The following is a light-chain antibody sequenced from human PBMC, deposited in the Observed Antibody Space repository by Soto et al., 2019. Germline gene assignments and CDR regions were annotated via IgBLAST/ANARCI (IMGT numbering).Light chain of an antibody. CDR2: AAS. CDR3: QQSNSFPRT. V-gene: IGKV1-12*01. Sequence: DIQMTQSPSFVSASVGDRATITCRASQAVSTWLAWYQQKPGDAPKLLIYAASTLQSGVPSRFSGSGSGTDFTLTIRNLQPEDFATYYCQQSNSFPRTFGGGTKVEIK. J-gene: IGKJ4*01. CDR1: QAVSTW.